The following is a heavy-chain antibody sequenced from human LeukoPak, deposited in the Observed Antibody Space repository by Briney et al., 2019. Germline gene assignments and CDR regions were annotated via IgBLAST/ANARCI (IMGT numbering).Heavy chain of an antibody. J-gene: IGHJ6*03. CDR3: ARTTHYYYYMDV. CDR2: INPNSGGT. D-gene: IGHD1-26*01. V-gene: IGHV1-2*02. Sequence: ASVKVSCKASGYTFTGYYMHWVRQAPGQGLEWMGWINPNSGGTNYAQKFQGRVTMTRDTSISTAYMELSRLRSDDTAVYYCARTTHYYYYMDVWGKGTTVTVSS. CDR1: GYTFTGYY.